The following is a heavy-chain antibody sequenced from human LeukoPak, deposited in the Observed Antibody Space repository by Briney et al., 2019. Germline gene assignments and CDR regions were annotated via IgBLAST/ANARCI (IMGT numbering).Heavy chain of an antibody. Sequence: PGGSLRLSCAASGFTFSSYWMSWVRQAPGKGLEWVANIKQDGSEKYYVDSVKGRFTISRDNSKNTLYLQMNSLRAEDTAVYYCARGSGYSYAFTGRERTKSRLDYWGPGTLVTVSS. V-gene: IGHV3-7*01. CDR3: ARGSGYSYAFTGRERTKSRLDY. CDR2: IKQDGSEK. CDR1: GFTFSSYW. J-gene: IGHJ4*02. D-gene: IGHD5-18*01.